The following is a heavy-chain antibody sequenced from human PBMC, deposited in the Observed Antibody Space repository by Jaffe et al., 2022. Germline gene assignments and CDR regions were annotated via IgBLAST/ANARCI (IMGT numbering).Heavy chain of an antibody. CDR3: ASTYLRPFDL. CDR2: INSDGIST. D-gene: IGHD3-10*01. CDR1: GFTFSNHW. Sequence: EVQLVESGGGLVQPGGSLRLSCAASGFTFSNHWMHWVRQAPGKGLVWVSRINSDGISTNDADSVKGRFTISRDNAKNTLYLQMNSLRAEDTAVYYCASTYLRPFDLWGRGTLVTVSS. J-gene: IGHJ2*01. V-gene: IGHV3-74*01.